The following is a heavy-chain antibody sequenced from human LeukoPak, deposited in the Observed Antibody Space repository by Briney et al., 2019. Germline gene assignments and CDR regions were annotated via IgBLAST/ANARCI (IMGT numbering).Heavy chain of an antibody. V-gene: IGHV3-15*01. Sequence: GGSLRLSCAASGFTFSNAWMTWVRQAPGKGLEWVGRIKSKTDGEIPDYAAPAKGRFTISNVDSKNTLYLQMNRLKTEDTAVYYCLGDDSSGYSIDYWGQGALVTVSS. CDR2: IKSKTDGEIP. J-gene: IGHJ4*02. D-gene: IGHD3-22*01. CDR1: GFTFSNAW. CDR3: LGDDSSGYSIDY.